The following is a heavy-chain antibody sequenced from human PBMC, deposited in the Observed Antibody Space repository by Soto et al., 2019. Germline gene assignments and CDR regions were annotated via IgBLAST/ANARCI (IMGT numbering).Heavy chain of an antibody. CDR1: GGTFSSYS. CDR3: ATARRFVDDTRFDP. V-gene: IGHV1-69*01. Sequence: HVQLVQSGAEVKKPGSSVKVSCKASGGTFSSYSISWVRQAPGQGLEWMGGITPIFGTANYAQKFKGRLTMTADDSTSTAYMELSSLRSEDTAVDYCATARRFVDDTRFDPWGQGTLVSVSS. D-gene: IGHD3-3*01. CDR2: ITPIFGTA. J-gene: IGHJ5*02.